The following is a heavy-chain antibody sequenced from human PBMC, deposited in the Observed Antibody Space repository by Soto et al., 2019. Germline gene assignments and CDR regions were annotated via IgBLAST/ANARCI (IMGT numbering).Heavy chain of an antibody. CDR2: MNPNSGNT. V-gene: IGHV1-8*01. Sequence: QVQLVQSGAEVKKPGASVKVSCKASGYTFTSHDINWVRQATGQGLEWMGWMNPNSGNTGYAQKFQGRVTMTRNTSISTAYMELSSLRSEDPAVYSCARWDYGVYARFDFWGQGTLVTVSS. D-gene: IGHD4-17*01. CDR1: GYTFTSHD. J-gene: IGHJ4*02. CDR3: ARWDYGVYARFDF.